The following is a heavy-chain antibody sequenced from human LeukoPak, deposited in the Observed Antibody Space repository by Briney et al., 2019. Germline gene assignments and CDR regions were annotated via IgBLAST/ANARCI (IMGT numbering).Heavy chain of an antibody. Sequence: PSETLSLTCTVSGASIRRYHWSWIRQPPGKGLEWIGYIDNSGNTKYNPSLKSRVAISVDTSENQCSLKRSSVTAAGTGVYFFAHSTGWPGXDFWGQGALVTVSS. CDR1: GASIRRYH. D-gene: IGHD6-19*01. J-gene: IGHJ4*02. CDR2: IDNSGNT. V-gene: IGHV4-59*08. CDR3: AHSTGWPGXDF.